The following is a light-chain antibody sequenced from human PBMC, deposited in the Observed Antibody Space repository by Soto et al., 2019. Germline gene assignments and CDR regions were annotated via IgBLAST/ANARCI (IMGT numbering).Light chain of an antibody. CDR3: ISYTGSSTSYV. J-gene: IGLJ1*01. Sequence: QSVLTQAECLSGSPGQSIRISCSGTISDVGSYDHVAWYQQFPGKTPKLMIYEVSNRPSGVSSRFSGSKYGNTASLTISGLQAEDEADYYCISYTGSSTSYVFGSGTKVTVL. CDR1: ISDVGSYDH. V-gene: IGLV2-14*01. CDR2: EVS.